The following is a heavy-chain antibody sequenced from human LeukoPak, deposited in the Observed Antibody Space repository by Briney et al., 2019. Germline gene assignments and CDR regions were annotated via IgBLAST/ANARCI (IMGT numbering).Heavy chain of an antibody. J-gene: IGHJ4*02. CDR2: IYYSGST. CDR1: GGSISSYY. CDR3: ARYGSSWILDQ. Sequence: PSETLSLTCTVSGGSISSYYWGWIRQPPGKGLEWIGYIYYSGSTNYNPSLRSRVTISIDTSKTQFSLRLSSVTPEDTAVYYCARYGSSWILDQWGQGTLVTVSS. V-gene: IGHV4-59*12. D-gene: IGHD6-13*01.